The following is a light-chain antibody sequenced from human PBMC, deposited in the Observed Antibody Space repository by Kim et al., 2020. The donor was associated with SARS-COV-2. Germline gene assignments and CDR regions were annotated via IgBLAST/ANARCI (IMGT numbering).Light chain of an antibody. V-gene: IGLV3-1*01. Sequence: SVSPGQRASITCSRDKLGEKYVSWYQQKPGQSPDLVIYQDTKRPSGIPERFSGSNSGNTATLTISGTQAMDEADYHCQAWDSSTVVFGGGTQLTVL. CDR1: KLGEKY. J-gene: IGLJ2*01. CDR3: QAWDSSTVV. CDR2: QDT.